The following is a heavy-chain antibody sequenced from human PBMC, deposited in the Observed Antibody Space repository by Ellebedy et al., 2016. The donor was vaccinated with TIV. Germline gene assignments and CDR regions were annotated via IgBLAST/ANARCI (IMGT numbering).Heavy chain of an antibody. Sequence: AASVKVSCKASGYTFTYRYLHWVRQAPGQALEWMGWITPFNGNTNYAQKFQDRVTITRDRSMSTAYKELSSLRSEDTAMYYCATHYYGSGRYYGMDVWGQGTTVTVSS. V-gene: IGHV1-45*02. CDR1: GYTFTYRY. J-gene: IGHJ6*02. CDR2: ITPFNGNT. D-gene: IGHD3-10*01. CDR3: ATHYYGSGRYYGMDV.